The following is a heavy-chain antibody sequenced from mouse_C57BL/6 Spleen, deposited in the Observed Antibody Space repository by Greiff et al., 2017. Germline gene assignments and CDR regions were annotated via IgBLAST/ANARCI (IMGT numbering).Heavy chain of an antibody. CDR3: ARKRRGGYAMDY. CDR1: GYTFTSYW. J-gene: IGHJ4*01. V-gene: IGHV1-61*01. Sequence: QVQLQQPGAELVRPGSSVKLSCKASGYTFTSYWMDWVKQRPGQGLEWIGNIYPSDSETHYNQKFKDKATLTVDKSSSTAYMQLSSLTSEDSAVYYCARKRRGGYAMDYWGQGTSVTVSS. CDR2: IYPSDSET.